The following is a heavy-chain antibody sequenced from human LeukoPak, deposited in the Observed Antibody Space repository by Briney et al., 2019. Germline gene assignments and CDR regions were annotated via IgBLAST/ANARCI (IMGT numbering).Heavy chain of an antibody. V-gene: IGHV1-69*05. Sequence: GASVKVSCKASGGTFSSYAISWVRQAPGQGLEWMGGIIPIFGTANYAQKFQGRVTMTRDMSTSTVYMDLSSLRSEDTAVYYCARLAAEVVGLPGAIGFGWLRRDYYYMDVWGKGTTVTVSS. CDR3: ARLAAEVVGLPGAIGFGWLRRDYYYMDV. CDR2: IIPIFGTA. J-gene: IGHJ6*03. D-gene: IGHD2-2*02. CDR1: GGTFSSYA.